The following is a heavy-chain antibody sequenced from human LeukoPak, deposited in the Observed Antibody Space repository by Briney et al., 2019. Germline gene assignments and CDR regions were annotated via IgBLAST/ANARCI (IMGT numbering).Heavy chain of an antibody. CDR3: ARRRPASDYYYKGGFDI. CDR1: GLSFRDYA. V-gene: IGHV3-23*01. CDR2: ISHNGDTT. J-gene: IGHJ3*02. D-gene: IGHD3-22*01. Sequence: GGSLRLSCAASGLSFRDYAMSWVRQAPGKGLEWVSVISHNGDTTRYADSVKGRFTISRDNSKSTLYLQMNSLRADDTAEYYCARRRPASDYYYKGGFDIWGQGTMVTVSS.